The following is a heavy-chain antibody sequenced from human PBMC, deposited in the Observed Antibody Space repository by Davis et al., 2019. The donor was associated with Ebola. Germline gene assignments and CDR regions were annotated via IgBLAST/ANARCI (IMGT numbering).Heavy chain of an antibody. J-gene: IGHJ6*02. D-gene: IGHD6-13*01. CDR1: GFTFSSYG. Sequence: GGSLRLSCAASGFTFSSYGMHWVRQAPGKGLEWVAVIWYDGSNKYYADSVKGRFTISRDNSKNTLYRQMNSLRAEDTAVYYCAREGVWEQLGNYYYYGMDVWGQGTTVTVSS. CDR2: IWYDGSNK. V-gene: IGHV3-33*01. CDR3: AREGVWEQLGNYYYYGMDV.